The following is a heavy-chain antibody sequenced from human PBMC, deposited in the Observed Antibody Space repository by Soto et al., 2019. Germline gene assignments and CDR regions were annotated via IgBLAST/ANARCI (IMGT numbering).Heavy chain of an antibody. D-gene: IGHD3-10*01. CDR2: IYHSGSN. Sequence: QLQLQESGSGLVKPSQTLSLTCAVSGGSISSGGYSWSWIRQPPGKGLEWIGYIYHSGSNYYNPSLKSRVSISVDRSNNQFPPKLSAVTAADTAVYYCASGSVLLWFGELHAFDIWGQGTMVTVSS. CDR3: ASGSVLLWFGELHAFDI. CDR1: GGSISSGGYS. V-gene: IGHV4-30-2*01. J-gene: IGHJ3*02.